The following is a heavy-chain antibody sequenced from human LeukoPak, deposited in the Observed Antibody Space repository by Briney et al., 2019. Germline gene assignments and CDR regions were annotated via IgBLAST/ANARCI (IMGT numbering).Heavy chain of an antibody. D-gene: IGHD3-10*01. CDR2: IRYDGSNK. J-gene: IGHJ6*03. V-gene: IGHV3-30*02. Sequence: GGSLRLSCAASGFTFSSYGMHWVRQAPGKGLEWVAFIRYDGSNKYYADSVKGRFTISRDNSKNTLYLQMNRLRAEDTAVYYCARERYYYGSGSYSYYYYYYMDVWGKGTTVTVS. CDR3: ARERYYYGSGSYSYYYYYYMDV. CDR1: GFTFSSYG.